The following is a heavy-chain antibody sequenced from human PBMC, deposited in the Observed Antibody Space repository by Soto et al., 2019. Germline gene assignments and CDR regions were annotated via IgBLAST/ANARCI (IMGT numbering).Heavy chain of an antibody. V-gene: IGHV1-46*01. D-gene: IGHD6-25*01. CDR2: INPNVGSA. J-gene: IGHJ4*02. CDR1: GYTFTSYY. Sequence: GASVKVSCKASGYTFTSYYMHWVRRAPGQGLEWVGTINPNVGSASFAQKFQGRVTMTRDTSTSTVYMELSGLRSEDTAVYYCARDVAAAFFDYWGQGTLVTVSS. CDR3: ARDVAAAFFDY.